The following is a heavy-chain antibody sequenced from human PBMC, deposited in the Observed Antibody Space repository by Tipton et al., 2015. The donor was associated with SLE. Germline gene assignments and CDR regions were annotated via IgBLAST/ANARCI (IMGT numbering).Heavy chain of an antibody. V-gene: IGHV3-33*01. J-gene: IGHJ4*02. D-gene: IGHD4-17*01. Sequence: SLRLSCAASGFSFSSYGMHWVRQAPGKGLEWVAVIWYDGTNKFYADSVKGRFTISRDNSKNTLYLQVNSLRGEDTAVYYCATTTTMTNYIDYWGQGTLVTVSS. CDR1: GFSFSSYG. CDR3: ATTTTMTNYIDY. CDR2: IWYDGTNK.